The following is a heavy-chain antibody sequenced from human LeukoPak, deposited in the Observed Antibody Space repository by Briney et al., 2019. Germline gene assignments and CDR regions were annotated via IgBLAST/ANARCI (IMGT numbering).Heavy chain of an antibody. J-gene: IGHJ4*02. D-gene: IGHD3-10*01. CDR2: MDTAGGA. CDR3: VSGSRAWDY. V-gene: IGHV3-13*01. Sequence: GGSLRLSCAASGFTFSSYDMHWIRQAAGRGLEWVSGMDTAGGAYYSGSVKGRFTISRDNGRNSLYLQMNNLRAEDTGIYYRVSGSRAWDYWGRGTLVTVSS. CDR1: GFTFSSYD.